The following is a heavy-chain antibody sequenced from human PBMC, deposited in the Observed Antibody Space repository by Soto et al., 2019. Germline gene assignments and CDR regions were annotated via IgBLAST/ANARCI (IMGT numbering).Heavy chain of an antibody. V-gene: IGHV4-31*03. CDR1: GGSISSGGYY. Sequence: PSETLSLTCTVSGGSISSGGYYWSWIRQHPGKGLEWIGYIYYSGSTYYNPSLKSRVTISVDTSKNQFTLKLSSVTAADTAVYYCAPFRLRPGYFDYWGQGTLVTVSS. D-gene: IGHD3-16*01. J-gene: IGHJ4*02. CDR2: IYYSGST. CDR3: APFRLRPGYFDY.